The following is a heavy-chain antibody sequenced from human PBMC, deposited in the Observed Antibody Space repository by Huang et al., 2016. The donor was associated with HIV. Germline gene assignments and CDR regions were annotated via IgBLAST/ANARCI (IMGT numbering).Heavy chain of an antibody. Sequence: QVQLQESGQGLVKPSETLSLTCTVSDGSISDDYWTWSRPPPGKGLEFIRYIYYSGITWYHPTLNRRLTISLETSKNQVFVRLRSVTAADTALYYCARGLSRSGYNFRDGFDVWGQWTMVTVSS. V-gene: IGHV4-59*01. J-gene: IGHJ3*01. CDR3: ARGLSRSGYNFRDGFDV. CDR2: IYYSGIT. CDR1: DGSISDDY. D-gene: IGHD5-12*01.